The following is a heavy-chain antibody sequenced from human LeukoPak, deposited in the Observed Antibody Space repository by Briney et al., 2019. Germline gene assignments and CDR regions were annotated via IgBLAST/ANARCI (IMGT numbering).Heavy chain of an antibody. V-gene: IGHV3-7*03. CDR1: GFTFSTYW. CDR3: ARGGQIRPTRFDY. D-gene: IGHD2-15*01. J-gene: IGHJ4*02. Sequence: GGSLRLSCAASGFTFSTYWMTWVRQAPGKGLEWVANIKQDGSEKYYVDSVKGRFTISRDNTKNSLYLQMNSLRAEDTAIYYCARGGQIRPTRFDYWGQGILVTVSS. CDR2: IKQDGSEK.